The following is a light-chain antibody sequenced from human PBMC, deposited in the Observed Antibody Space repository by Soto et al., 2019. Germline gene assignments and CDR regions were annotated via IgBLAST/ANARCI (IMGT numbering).Light chain of an antibody. V-gene: IGKV1-27*01. Sequence: DIQMTQSPSSLSASVGDRVTITCRASQGITNYLAWYQQQPGKVPKLLIYATSTLQSGFPSRFSGSGSGTDFTLTISSLQPEDVATYSCQKYNSAPFTFGPGTKVDIK. J-gene: IGKJ3*01. CDR3: QKYNSAPFT. CDR2: ATS. CDR1: QGITNY.